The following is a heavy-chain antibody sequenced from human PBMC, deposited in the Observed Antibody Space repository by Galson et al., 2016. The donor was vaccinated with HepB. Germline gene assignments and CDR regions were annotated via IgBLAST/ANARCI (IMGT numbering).Heavy chain of an antibody. CDR2: INHNGGT. CDR1: GGSFSGYY. D-gene: IGHD2-21*02. V-gene: IGHV4-34*01. J-gene: IGHJ1*01. Sequence: SETLSLTCAVSGGSFSGYYWSWIRQSPTKGLEWIGEINHNGGTNYNPSLKSRVTISVDTSRNQFSLKLTSVTAADTAIYYCARESASCAGDCHPWEYFQHWGQGTQVTVSS. CDR3: ARESASCAGDCHPWEYFQH.